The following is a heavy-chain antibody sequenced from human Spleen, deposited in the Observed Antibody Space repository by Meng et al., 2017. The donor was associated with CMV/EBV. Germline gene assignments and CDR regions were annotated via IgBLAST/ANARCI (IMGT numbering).Heavy chain of an antibody. Sequence: SVKVSCKASGGTFGSNALSWVRQAPGQGLEWMGGIIPILGLSTYAQRYQGRVTITADQSTGTGYMEVPSLRFDDTAVYYCMTYLYDSGWTEDSRGQGTLVTVSS. V-gene: IGHV1-69*10. CDR2: IIPILGLS. D-gene: IGHD3-16*01. CDR1: GGTFGSNA. J-gene: IGHJ4*02. CDR3: MTYLYDSGWTEDS.